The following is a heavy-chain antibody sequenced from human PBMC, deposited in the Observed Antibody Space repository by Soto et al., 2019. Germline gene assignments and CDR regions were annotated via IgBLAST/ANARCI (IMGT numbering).Heavy chain of an antibody. J-gene: IGHJ6*04. V-gene: IGHV4-30-4*01. CDR3: ARDCSNYEPNYYYYGMDV. D-gene: IGHD4-4*01. Sequence: SETLSLTCTVSGGSISSGDYYWSWIRQPPGKGLEWIGYIYYSGSTYYNPSLKSRVTISVDTSKNQFSLKLSSVTAADTAVYYCARDCSNYEPNYYYYGMDVWGKGTTVTVAS. CDR1: GGSISSGDYY. CDR2: IYYSGST.